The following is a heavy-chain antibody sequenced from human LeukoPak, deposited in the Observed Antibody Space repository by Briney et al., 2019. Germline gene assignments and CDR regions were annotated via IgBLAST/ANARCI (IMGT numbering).Heavy chain of an antibody. CDR1: GGTFSSYA. Sequence: ASVKVSCKASGGTFSSYAISWVRQAPGQGLEWMGGIIPIFGTANYAQKFQGRVTITADESTSTAYMELSSLRSEDTAVYYCAKVPVNYYDSSGYSSYFDYWGQGTLVTVSS. CDR2: IIPIFGTA. CDR3: AKVPVNYYDSSGYSSYFDY. V-gene: IGHV1-69*13. D-gene: IGHD3-22*01. J-gene: IGHJ4*02.